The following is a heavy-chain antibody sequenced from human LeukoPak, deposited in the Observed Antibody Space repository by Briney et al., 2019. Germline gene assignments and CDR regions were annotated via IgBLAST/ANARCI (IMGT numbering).Heavy chain of an antibody. V-gene: IGHV1-46*01. D-gene: IGHD2-15*01. Sequence: PGRSLRLSCAASGYTFTSYYMHWVRQAPGQGLEWMGIINPSGGSTSYAQKFQGRVTMTRDTSTSTVYMELSSLRSEDTAVYYCARDSGSSFKGNDYWGQGTLVTVSS. J-gene: IGHJ4*02. CDR1: GYTFTSYY. CDR3: ARDSGSSFKGNDY. CDR2: INPSGGST.